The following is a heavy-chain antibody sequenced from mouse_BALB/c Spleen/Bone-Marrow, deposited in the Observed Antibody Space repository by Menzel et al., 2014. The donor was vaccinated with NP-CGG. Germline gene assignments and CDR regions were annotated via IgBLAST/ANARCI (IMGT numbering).Heavy chain of an antibody. J-gene: IGHJ2*01. D-gene: IGHD4-1*01. Sequence: EVHLVESGGGLVKPGGSLKLSCAASGFAFSSYDMSWVRQTPEKRLEWVATISSGGSYTYYPDSVKGRSTISRDNARNTLYLQMSSLRSEDTALYYCARPLTGAYFDYWGQGTTLTVSS. CDR3: ARPLTGAYFDY. CDR2: ISSGGSYT. V-gene: IGHV5-9*02. CDR1: GFAFSSYD.